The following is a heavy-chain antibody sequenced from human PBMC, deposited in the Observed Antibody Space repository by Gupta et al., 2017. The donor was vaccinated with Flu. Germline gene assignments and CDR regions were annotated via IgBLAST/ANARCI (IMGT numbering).Heavy chain of an antibody. CDR1: GGSISSYY. Sequence: QVQLQESGPGLVKPSETLSLTCTVSGGSISSYYWSWIRQPPGKGLEWIGYIYYSGSTNYNPSRKSRVTISVDTSKNQFSLKLSSVTAADTAVYYCAREGYDIWTGPLGFDPWGQGTLVTVSS. D-gene: IGHD3-9*01. CDR3: AREGYDIWTGPLGFDP. J-gene: IGHJ5*02. CDR2: IYYSGST. V-gene: IGHV4-59*01.